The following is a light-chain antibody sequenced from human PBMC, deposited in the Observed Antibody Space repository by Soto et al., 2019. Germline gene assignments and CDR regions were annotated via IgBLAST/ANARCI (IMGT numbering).Light chain of an antibody. CDR3: CSYAGSSTFWV. Sequence: QSALTQPASVSGSPGQAITISCTGTSRDVGSYDLVSWYQQHPGKAPKLMIYEGSKRPSGVSNRFSGSKSGSTASLTISGLQAEDEANYYCCSYAGSSTFWVFGGGTKVTVL. CDR1: SRDVGSYDL. J-gene: IGLJ3*02. CDR2: EGS. V-gene: IGLV2-23*01.